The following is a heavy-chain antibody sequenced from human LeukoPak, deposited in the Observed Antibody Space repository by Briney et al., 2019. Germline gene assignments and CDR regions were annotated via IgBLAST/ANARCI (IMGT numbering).Heavy chain of an antibody. CDR2: IGNTET. CDR1: GFTFGSHA. D-gene: IGHD2-21*01. V-gene: IGHV3-23*01. Sequence: GGSLRLSCEASGFTFGSHAMYWVRQAPGKGLEWVSTIGNTETFYADSVTGRFTISRDNSKNTVYLHMNSLRVEDTAVYYCAKDWIQFNRVFDCFDSWGQGTLVTVSS. J-gene: IGHJ4*02. CDR3: AKDWIQFNRVFDCFDS.